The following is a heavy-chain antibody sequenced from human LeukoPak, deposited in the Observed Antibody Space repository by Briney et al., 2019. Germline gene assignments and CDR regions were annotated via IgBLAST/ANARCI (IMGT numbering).Heavy chain of an antibody. J-gene: IGHJ3*02. CDR2: IYYSGRT. CDR1: GVSISSYY. Sequence: SETLSLTCTVSGVSISSYYWSWVPQPPGKGLEWIGYIYYSGRTNYNPSLKSRVTISVDTSKNQFSLKVTSVTAADTAVYYCARDLDYYDSSGYPDAFDICGQGTMVTVSS. CDR3: ARDLDYYDSSGYPDAFDI. V-gene: IGHV4-59*01. D-gene: IGHD3-22*01.